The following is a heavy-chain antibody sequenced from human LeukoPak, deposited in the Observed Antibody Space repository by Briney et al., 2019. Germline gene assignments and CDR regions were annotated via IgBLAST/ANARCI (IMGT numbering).Heavy chain of an antibody. V-gene: IGHV4-61*10. CDR1: GGSISSGSYY. D-gene: IGHD3-22*01. J-gene: IGHJ4*02. CDR3: ARGYDTSGYYPYYFDY. Sequence: SETLSLTCTVPGGSISSGSYYWSWIRQPAGKGLEWIGYIYYSGSTNYNPSLKSRVTISVDTSKNQFSLKLSSVTAADTAVYYCARGYDTSGYYPYYFDYWGQGTLVTVSS. CDR2: IYYSGST.